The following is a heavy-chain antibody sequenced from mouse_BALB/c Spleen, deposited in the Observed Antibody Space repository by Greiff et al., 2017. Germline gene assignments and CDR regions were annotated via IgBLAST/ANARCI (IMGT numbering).Heavy chain of an antibody. V-gene: IGHV3-8*02. CDR1: GDSITSGY. CDR2: ISYSGST. Sequence: EVQLVESGPSLVKPSQTLSLTCSVTGDSITSGYWNWIRKFPGNKLEYMGYISYSGSTYYNPSLKSRISITRDTSKNQYYLQLNSVTTEDTATYYCARKKDYGNYWYFDVWGAGTTVTVSS. D-gene: IGHD2-1*01. CDR3: ARKKDYGNYWYFDV. J-gene: IGHJ1*01.